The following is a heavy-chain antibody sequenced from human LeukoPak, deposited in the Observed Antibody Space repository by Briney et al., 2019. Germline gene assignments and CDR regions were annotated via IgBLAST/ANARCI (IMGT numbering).Heavy chain of an antibody. CDR1: GFTFSNYV. J-gene: IGHJ6*04. CDR3: AELGITMIGGV. CDR2: IAHDGSNK. Sequence: GGSLRLSCAASGFTFSNYVMQWVRQAPGKGLEWVALIAHDGSNKYYADSVKGRFTISRENSKNTVYLQMNSLRPEDTAVYSCAELGITMIGGVWGKGTTVTISS. D-gene: IGHD3-10*02. V-gene: IGHV3-30*18.